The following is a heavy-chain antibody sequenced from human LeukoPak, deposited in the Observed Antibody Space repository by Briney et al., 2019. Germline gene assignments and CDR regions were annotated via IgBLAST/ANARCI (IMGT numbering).Heavy chain of an antibody. CDR3: ARQTGSGLFILP. CDR1: GGSFSIYY. V-gene: IGHV4-4*07. Sequence: SETLSLTCSVSGGSFSIYYWTWIRQPAGKGLEWIGRIYTSGSTNYNPSLKSRVTMSVDTSKNQFSLKLSSVTAADTAVYYCARQTGSGLFILPGGQGTLVTVSS. CDR2: IYTSGST. J-gene: IGHJ4*02. D-gene: IGHD3/OR15-3a*01.